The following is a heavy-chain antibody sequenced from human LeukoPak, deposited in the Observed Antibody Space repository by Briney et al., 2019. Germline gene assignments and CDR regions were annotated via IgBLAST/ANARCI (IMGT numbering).Heavy chain of an antibody. Sequence: PLETLSLTCTVSGGSINSYYWSWIRHPPGKGLEWIGYVSDTGSTNYNPSLKSRVTISVDTSKNQFYLKLTSVTAADTAVYYCARTTTTFDDWGHGTLLTVSS. CDR1: GGSINSYY. J-gene: IGHJ4*01. CDR2: VSDTGST. V-gene: IGHV4-59*01. CDR3: ARTTTTFDD. D-gene: IGHD4-11*01.